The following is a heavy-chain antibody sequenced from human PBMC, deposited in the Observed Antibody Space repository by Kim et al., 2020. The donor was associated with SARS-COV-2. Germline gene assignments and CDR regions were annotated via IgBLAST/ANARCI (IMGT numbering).Heavy chain of an antibody. J-gene: IGHJ4*02. CDR3: ARDKWAYYYGSGSYFDY. Sequence: VKGRFTISRDNAKNSLYLQMNSLRAEDTAVYYCARDKWAYYYGSGSYFDYWGQGTLVTVSS. D-gene: IGHD3-10*01. V-gene: IGHV3-11*06.